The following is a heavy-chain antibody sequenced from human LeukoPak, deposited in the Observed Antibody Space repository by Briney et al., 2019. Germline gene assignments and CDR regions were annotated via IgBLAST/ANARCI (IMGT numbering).Heavy chain of an antibody. J-gene: IGHJ1*01. CDR3: ARDDGDPAHLAEYFQH. CDR2: ISYDGSNK. CDR1: GFTFSSYA. V-gene: IGHV3-30-3*01. D-gene: IGHD4-17*01. Sequence: GGSLRPSCAASGFTFSSYAMHWVRQAPGKGLEWAAVISYDGSNKYYADSVKGRFTISRDNSKNTLYLQMNSLRAEDTAVYYCARDDGDPAHLAEYFQHWGQGTLVTVSS.